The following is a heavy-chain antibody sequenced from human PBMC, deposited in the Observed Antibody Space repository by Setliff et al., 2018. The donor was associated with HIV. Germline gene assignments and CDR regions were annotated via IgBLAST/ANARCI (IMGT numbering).Heavy chain of an antibody. D-gene: IGHD3-10*01. J-gene: IGHJ3*02. CDR1: GGSISNGYYY. CDR2: FSPRGRT. CDR3: ASTTSGVSGSYPAHAFDI. V-gene: IGHV4-38-2*02. Sequence: SETLSLTCTVSGGSISNGYYYWVWIRQPPGKGLEWIGSFSPRGRTYQNGSLKSRVTISVDRSRNQFSLKLTSVTAADTAIYYCASTTSGVSGSYPAHAFDIWGQGTMVTVSS.